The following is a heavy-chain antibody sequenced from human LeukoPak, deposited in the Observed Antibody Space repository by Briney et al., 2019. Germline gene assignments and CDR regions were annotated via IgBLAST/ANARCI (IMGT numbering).Heavy chain of an antibody. CDR3: ARGPTYYDILTGYEFDP. CDR2: ISAYNGNT. D-gene: IGHD3-9*01. V-gene: IGHV1-18*01. CDR1: GYTFTSYG. J-gene: IGHJ5*02. Sequence: ASVKVSCKASGYTFTSYGISWVRQAPGQGLERMGWISAYNGNTNYAQKLQGRVTMTTDTSTSTAYMELRSLRSDDTAVYYCARGPTYYDILTGYEFDPWGQGTLVTVSS.